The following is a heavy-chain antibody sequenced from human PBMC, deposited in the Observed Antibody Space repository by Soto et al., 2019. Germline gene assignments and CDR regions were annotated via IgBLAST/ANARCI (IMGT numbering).Heavy chain of an antibody. CDR1: GVTFSRQD. Sequence: ASVKVSCKASGVTFSRQDMRWVRQAPGQGLEWMGGIIPIFGTPQYAEKFQDRVTITADESTSTAYMELSSLTSEDTAVYYCAKNEGRDCYSFDYSGQGTLLPVS. D-gene: IGHD2-21*01. V-gene: IGHV1-69*13. CDR2: IIPIFGTP. J-gene: IGHJ4*02. CDR3: AKNEGRDCYSFDY.